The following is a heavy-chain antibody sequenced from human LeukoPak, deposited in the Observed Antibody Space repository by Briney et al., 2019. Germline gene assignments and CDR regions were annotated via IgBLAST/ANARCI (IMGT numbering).Heavy chain of an antibody. Sequence: ASVKVSCKASGYTFTGNYTHWVRQAPGQGLEWMGWINPNSGGTNYAQKFQGRVTMTRDTSISTAYMEVSRLRSDDTAVYYCARIPAGYSDSSGYMFLEDYFDCWGQGTLVTVSS. CDR2: INPNSGGT. CDR1: GYTFTGNY. V-gene: IGHV1-2*02. D-gene: IGHD3-22*01. J-gene: IGHJ4*02. CDR3: ARIPAGYSDSSGYMFLEDYFDC.